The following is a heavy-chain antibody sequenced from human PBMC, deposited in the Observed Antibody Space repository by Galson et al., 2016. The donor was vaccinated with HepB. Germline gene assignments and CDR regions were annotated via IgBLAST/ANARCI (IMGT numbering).Heavy chain of an antibody. CDR1: GFTFSSYA. V-gene: IGHV3-30-3*01. CDR3: ARADDYVWGTYRYTRPVPQYYFDY. CDR2: ISFDGSNN. J-gene: IGHJ4*02. D-gene: IGHD3-16*02. Sequence: SLRLSCAASGFTFSSYAMHWVRQAPGKGLEWVAVISFDGSNNFYADSVKGRFTISRDNSNSTLYLQMNSLRAEDTAVYYCARADDYVWGTYRYTRPVPQYYFDYWGQGTLVTVSS.